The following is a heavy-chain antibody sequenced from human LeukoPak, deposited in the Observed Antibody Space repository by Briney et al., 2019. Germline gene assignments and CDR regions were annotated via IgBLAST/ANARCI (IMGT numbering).Heavy chain of an antibody. CDR2: ISSSSSYI. J-gene: IGHJ4*02. D-gene: IGHD3-22*01. CDR3: ARDQLWYYYDSSGYPDY. Sequence: GGSLRLSCAASGFTFSSYSMNWVRQAPGKGLEWVSSISSSSSYIYYADSVKGRFTISRDNAKNSLYLQMNSLRAEDTAVYYCARDQLWYYYDSSGYPDYWGQGTLVTVSS. CDR1: GFTFSSYS. V-gene: IGHV3-21*01.